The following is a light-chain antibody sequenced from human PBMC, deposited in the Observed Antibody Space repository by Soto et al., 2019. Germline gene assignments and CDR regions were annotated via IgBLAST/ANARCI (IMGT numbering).Light chain of an antibody. CDR3: QHYGSAPPIS. CDR2: GAS. Sequence: LTQSPSSLSASVGDRVTITCRVSQGISSYLAWYQQKPGQAPRLLIYGASSRATGIPDRFSGSGSGTDFTLTISRLEPEDFAVYYCQHYGSAPPISFGQGTRLEIK. V-gene: IGKV3-20*01. CDR1: QGISSY. J-gene: IGKJ5*01.